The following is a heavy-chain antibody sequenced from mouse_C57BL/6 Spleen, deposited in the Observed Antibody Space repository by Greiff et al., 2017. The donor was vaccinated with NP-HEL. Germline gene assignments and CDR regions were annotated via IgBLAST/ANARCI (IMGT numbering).Heavy chain of an antibody. J-gene: IGHJ3*01. Sequence: EVQLQESGAELVKPGASVKLSCTASGFNIKDYYMHWVKQRTEQGLEWIGRIDPEDGETKYAPKFQGKATITADTSSNTAYLQLSSLTSEDTAVYYCASPYYYGSSSLAYWGQGTLVTVSA. CDR2: IDPEDGET. D-gene: IGHD1-1*01. V-gene: IGHV14-2*01. CDR1: GFNIKDYY. CDR3: ASPYYYGSSSLAY.